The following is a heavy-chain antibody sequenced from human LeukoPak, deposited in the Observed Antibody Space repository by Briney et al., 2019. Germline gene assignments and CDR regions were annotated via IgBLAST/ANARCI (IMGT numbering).Heavy chain of an antibody. CDR1: GGTFSSYA. V-gene: IGHV1-69*13. J-gene: IGHJ4*02. Sequence: GASVKVSCKASGGTFSSYAISWVRQAPGQGLEWMGGIIPIFGTANYAQKFQGRVTITADESTSTAYMELSSLRSEDTAVYYCAKDYDSTNLFNRPSEYWGQGTQVTVSS. D-gene: IGHD3-22*01. CDR2: IIPIFGTA. CDR3: AKDYDSTNLFNRPSEY.